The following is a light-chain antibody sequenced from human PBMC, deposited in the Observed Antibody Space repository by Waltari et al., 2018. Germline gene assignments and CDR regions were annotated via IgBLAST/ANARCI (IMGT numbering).Light chain of an antibody. J-gene: IGLJ3*02. CDR1: RGSIASNY. Sequence: NFMLTQPHSVSESPGKTVTISCTGSRGSIASNYVQWYQQRPGSAPTTVIYEDNQRPSGGPDRFSGSLDRSSNSASLTISGLKTEDEADYYCQSYDSSNWVFGGGTKLTVL. CDR2: EDN. V-gene: IGLV6-57*02. CDR3: QSYDSSNWV.